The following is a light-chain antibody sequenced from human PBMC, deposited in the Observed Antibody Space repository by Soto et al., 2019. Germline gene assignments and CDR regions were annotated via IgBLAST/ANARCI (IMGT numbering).Light chain of an antibody. CDR3: SSYVGRDNFLYV. CDR1: SSDVGLYNY. Sequence: QSALTQPPSASGSPEQSVTISCTGTSSDVGLYNYVSWYQLHPGKAPKLMIYEVSKRPSGVPDRFSGSKSGNTASLTVSGLQAGDEVDYYYSSYVGRDNFLYVFGTGNKVTVL. CDR2: EVS. J-gene: IGLJ1*01. V-gene: IGLV2-8*01.